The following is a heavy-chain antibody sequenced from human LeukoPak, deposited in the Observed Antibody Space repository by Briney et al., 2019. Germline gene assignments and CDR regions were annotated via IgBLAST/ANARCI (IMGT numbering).Heavy chain of an antibody. Sequence: ASVKVSCKASGYTFTGYYMHWVRQAPGQGLEWMGRINPNSGGTNYAQKLQGRVTMTTDTSTSTAYMELRSLRSDDTAVYYCARGRSGYDKFDYWGQGTLVTVSS. CDR2: INPNSGGT. CDR1: GYTFTGYY. CDR3: ARGRSGYDKFDY. J-gene: IGHJ4*02. D-gene: IGHD5-12*01. V-gene: IGHV1-2*06.